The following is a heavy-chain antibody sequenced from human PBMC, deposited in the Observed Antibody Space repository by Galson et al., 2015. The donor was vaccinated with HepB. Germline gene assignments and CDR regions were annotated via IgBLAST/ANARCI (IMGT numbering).Heavy chain of an antibody. D-gene: IGHD3-10*01. CDR3: ARHKRINNWSDP. V-gene: IGHV4-39*01. CDR1: GGSISSTDYC. CDR2: IYSSGST. J-gene: IGHJ5*02. Sequence: SETLSLTCTVSGGSISSTDYCWDWVRQPQGQGLEWIGSIYSSGSTYYNSSLKSRVTISVDTSKNQFSLKVSSVTAADTAVYYCARHKRINNWSDPWGQGTLVTVSS.